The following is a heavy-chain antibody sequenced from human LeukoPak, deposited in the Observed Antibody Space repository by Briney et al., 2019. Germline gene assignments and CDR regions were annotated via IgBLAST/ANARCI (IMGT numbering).Heavy chain of an antibody. J-gene: IGHJ4*02. V-gene: IGHV1-2*02. CDR3: ARDHAFGIVVVPAARGGDY. CDR2: INPNSGGT. D-gene: IGHD2-2*01. Sequence: ASVKVSCKASGYTFTTNAMNWVRQAPGQGLEWMGWINPNSGGTNYAQKFQGRVTMTRDTSISTAYMELSRLRSDDTAVYYCARDHAFGIVVVPAARGGDYWGQGTLVTVSS. CDR1: GYTFTTNA.